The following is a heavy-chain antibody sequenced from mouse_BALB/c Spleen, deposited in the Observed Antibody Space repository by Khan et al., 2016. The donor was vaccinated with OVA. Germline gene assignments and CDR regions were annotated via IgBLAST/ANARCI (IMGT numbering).Heavy chain of an antibody. CDR1: GSASTNYG. V-gene: IGHV2-3*01. D-gene: IGHD2-2*01. CDR3: ASIFYGYDWFAY. Sequence: QVQLKESGPGLVAPSQSLSITCTVSGSASTNYGVSWARQTPGKGLEWLGVRWSDGNTNYHSSLKSRLTITRDHSKSLVLLRLSSLQTDDTATYYCASIFYGYDWFAYWDQGTLVTVSA. CDR2: RWSDGNT. J-gene: IGHJ3*01.